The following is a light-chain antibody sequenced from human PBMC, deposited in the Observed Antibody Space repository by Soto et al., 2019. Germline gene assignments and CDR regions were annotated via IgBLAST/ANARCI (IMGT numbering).Light chain of an antibody. CDR3: QVWDGSSDHYV. CDR1: NIGSDS. CDR2: DDS. V-gene: IGLV3-21*02. J-gene: IGLJ1*01. Sequence: SYELTQPPSVSVAPGQTARITCGGDNIGSDSVHWYQQKPGQAPLLVVYDDSDRPSGIPERFSGFSYGNTATLTISRVEAGDEADYYCQVWDGSSDHYVFGTGTKSPS.